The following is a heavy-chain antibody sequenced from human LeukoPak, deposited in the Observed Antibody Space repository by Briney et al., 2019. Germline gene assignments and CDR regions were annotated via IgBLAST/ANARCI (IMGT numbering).Heavy chain of an antibody. CDR1: GGSFSGYY. CDR3: ASYGSGSYGGWFDP. V-gene: IGHV4-34*01. Sequence: PSETLSLTCAVYGGSFSGYYWSWIRQPPGKRLEWIGEINHSGSTNYNPSLKSRVTISVDTSKNQFSLKLSSVTAADTAVYYCASYGSGSYGGWFDPWGQGTLVTVSS. J-gene: IGHJ5*02. CDR2: INHSGST. D-gene: IGHD3-10*01.